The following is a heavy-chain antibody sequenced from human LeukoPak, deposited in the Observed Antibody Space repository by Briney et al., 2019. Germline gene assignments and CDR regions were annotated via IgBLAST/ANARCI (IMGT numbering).Heavy chain of an antibody. J-gene: IGHJ5*02. CDR1: GGSFRGYY. CDR2: ISHSGSA. Sequence: SETLSLTCSVYGGSFRGYYWIWIRQSPEMGLQWIGEISHSGSANYNPSLKSRLTMSVDTSKNQFSLKLSSVTAADTAVYYCARDGYSFGRGFDPWGQGTLVTVSS. V-gene: IGHV4-34*01. D-gene: IGHD5-18*01. CDR3: ARDGYSFGRGFDP.